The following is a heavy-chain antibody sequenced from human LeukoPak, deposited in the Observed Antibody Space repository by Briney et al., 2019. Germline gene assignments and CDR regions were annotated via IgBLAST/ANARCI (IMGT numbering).Heavy chain of an antibody. V-gene: IGHV3-66*02. CDR1: RFTVRSNY. CDR3: ARSPYNWNDSPYYMDV. J-gene: IGHJ6*03. Sequence: GGSLRLSCAASRFTVRSNYMSWVRQAPGKGLEWVSVIYSGGRTYYPDAVKGRFTISRDNSKNTLYLQMNSLRAEDTAVYYCARSPYNWNDSPYYMDVWGKGTTVTVSS. D-gene: IGHD1-1*01. CDR2: IYSGGRT.